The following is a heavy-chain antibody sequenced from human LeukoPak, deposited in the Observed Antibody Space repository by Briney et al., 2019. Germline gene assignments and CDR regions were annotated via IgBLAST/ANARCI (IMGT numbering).Heavy chain of an antibody. CDR1: GGSFSGYY. V-gene: IGHV4-34*01. D-gene: IGHD6-19*01. Sequence: SETLSLACAVYGGSFSGYYWSWIRQPPGKGLEWIGEINHSGSTNYNPSLKSRVTISVDTSKNQFSLKLSSVTAADTAVYYCARGRAVDYWGQGTLVTVSS. J-gene: IGHJ4*02. CDR3: ARGRAVDY. CDR2: INHSGST.